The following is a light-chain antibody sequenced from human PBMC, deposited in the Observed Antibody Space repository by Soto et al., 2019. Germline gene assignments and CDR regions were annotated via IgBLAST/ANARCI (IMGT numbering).Light chain of an antibody. V-gene: IGKV3-15*01. Sequence: EVGMTPSTDTLSLSNGERATLSCRASESVSRNLAWYQQKPGQAPRLLIYDASTRATGIPDRFSGGGSGTEFTPTISSLQSEDFVVYYCQQYNSWPPITFGQGTRLEI. CDR1: ESVSRN. J-gene: IGKJ5*01. CDR2: DAS. CDR3: QQYNSWPPIT.